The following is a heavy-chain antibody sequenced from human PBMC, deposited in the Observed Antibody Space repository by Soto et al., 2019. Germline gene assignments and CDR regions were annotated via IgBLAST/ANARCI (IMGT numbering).Heavy chain of an antibody. J-gene: IGHJ6*02. CDR3: ARSPGYDFWSGYYPYYYYGMDV. CDR2: MNPNNGNT. D-gene: IGHD3-3*01. CDR1: GHTFSTYD. Sequence: GASVKVSCKASGHTFSTYDINWVRQATGQGLEWMGWMNPNNGNTGYAQKFQGRVTMTRNTSISTAYMELSSLRSEDTAVYYCARSPGYDFWSGYYPYYYYGMDVWGQGTTVTVSS. V-gene: IGHV1-8*01.